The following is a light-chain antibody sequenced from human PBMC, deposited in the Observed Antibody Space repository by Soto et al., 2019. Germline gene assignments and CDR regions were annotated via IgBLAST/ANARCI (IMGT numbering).Light chain of an antibody. Sequence: EIVLTQSPGTLSLSPGERATLSCRASQSVSSSYLAWYQQKPGQAPRLLIYGASSRATGIPDRFSGSGSGTDFTLTISNPEPEDFAVYYCQQYGSSPPLTFGQGTRLELK. CDR2: GAS. CDR3: QQYGSSPPLT. CDR1: QSVSSSY. V-gene: IGKV3-20*01. J-gene: IGKJ5*01.